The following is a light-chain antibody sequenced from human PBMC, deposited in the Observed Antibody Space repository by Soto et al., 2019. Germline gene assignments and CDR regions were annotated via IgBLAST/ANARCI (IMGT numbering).Light chain of an antibody. Sequence: QSVLTQPPSVSAAPGQKVTISCSGSSSNIVNNYVSWYQQLPGTAPKLLIYDNDKRPSGIPDRFSGSKSGTSATLGITGLQTGDEADYYCGTWDSSLSEVFGGGTKVTVL. CDR2: DND. CDR1: SSNIVNNY. J-gene: IGLJ3*02. CDR3: GTWDSSLSEV. V-gene: IGLV1-51*01.